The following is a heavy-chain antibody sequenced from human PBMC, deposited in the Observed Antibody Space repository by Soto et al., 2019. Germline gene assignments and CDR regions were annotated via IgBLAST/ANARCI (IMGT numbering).Heavy chain of an antibody. CDR1: GPSVSSDSYY. CDR2: IHDSGST. D-gene: IGHD4-17*01. CDR3: ARETVTTLDY. Sequence: PETLSLTCTVSGPSVSSDSYYWSWIRQPPGKGLEWIGYIHDSGSTNHNPSLKSRVTISVDASKNQFSLKLKSVTAADTAVYYCARETVTTLDYWGQGILVTVSS. V-gene: IGHV4-61*01. J-gene: IGHJ4*02.